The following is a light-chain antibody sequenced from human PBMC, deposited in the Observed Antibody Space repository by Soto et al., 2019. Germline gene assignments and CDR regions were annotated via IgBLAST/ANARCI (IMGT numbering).Light chain of an antibody. CDR1: QSVSPD. Sequence: DIVMTQSPATLSVSPGERATLSCRASQSVSPDLAWYPQKPGQAPRLLVHGASTRATGIPARFSGSGSGTEFILTISSLQSEDFAVYYCQQHNDWPWTFGQGTKVEIK. CDR2: GAS. J-gene: IGKJ1*01. CDR3: QQHNDWPWT. V-gene: IGKV3-15*01.